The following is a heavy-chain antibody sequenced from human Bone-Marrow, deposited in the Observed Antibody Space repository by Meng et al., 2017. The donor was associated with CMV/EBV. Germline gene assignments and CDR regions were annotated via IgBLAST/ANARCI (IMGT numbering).Heavy chain of an antibody. Sequence: SVKVSCKASGGTFSSYAISWVRQAPGQGLEWMGGIIPIFGTANYAQKFQGRVTITTDESTSTAYMELSSLRSEDTAVYFCASGGCCSGGSPRWFDPWGQGTLVTVSS. J-gene: IGHJ5*02. CDR3: ASGGCCSGGSPRWFDP. V-gene: IGHV1-69*05. CDR1: GGTFSSYA. CDR2: IIPIFGTA. D-gene: IGHD2-15*01.